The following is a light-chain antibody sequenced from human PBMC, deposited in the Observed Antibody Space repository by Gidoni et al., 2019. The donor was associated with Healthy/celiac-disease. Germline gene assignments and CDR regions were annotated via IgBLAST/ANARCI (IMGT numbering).Light chain of an antibody. CDR2: GAS. CDR1: QRVRSN. Sequence: IVLTQPPATLSVSPGERATLSGRASQRVRSNLAWYQQKPGQAPRLLIYGASTSATGIPARFSGSGSGKEFTLTISSLQSEDFAVYYCQQYNNWPRTFGQGTKLEIK. J-gene: IGKJ2*01. CDR3: QQYNNWPRT. V-gene: IGKV3-15*01.